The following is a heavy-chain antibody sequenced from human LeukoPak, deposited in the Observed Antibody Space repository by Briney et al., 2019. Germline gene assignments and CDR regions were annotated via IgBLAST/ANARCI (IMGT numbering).Heavy chain of an antibody. CDR1: GYTFTSYD. D-gene: IGHD3-10*01. J-gene: IGHJ6*03. CDR3: ARVGSAMVRGHMDV. V-gene: IGHV1-8*03. Sequence: ASVKVSCKASGYTFTSYDINWVRQATGQGLEWMGWMNPNSGNTGYAQKFQGRVTITRNTSISTAYMELSSLRSEDTAVYYCARVGSAMVRGHMDVWGKGTTVTISS. CDR2: MNPNSGNT.